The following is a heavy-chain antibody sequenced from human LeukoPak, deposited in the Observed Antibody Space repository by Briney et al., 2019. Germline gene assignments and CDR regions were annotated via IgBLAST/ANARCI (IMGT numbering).Heavy chain of an antibody. Sequence: GGSVRLSCAASGFTFSSYGMHWVRQAPGKGLEWVAVISYDGSNKYYADFVKGRFTISRDNSKNTLYLQMNSLRAEDTALYYCVRAMDVWGQGTTVTVSS. J-gene: IGHJ6*02. CDR2: ISYDGSNK. CDR1: GFTFSSYG. CDR3: VRAMDV. V-gene: IGHV3-30*03.